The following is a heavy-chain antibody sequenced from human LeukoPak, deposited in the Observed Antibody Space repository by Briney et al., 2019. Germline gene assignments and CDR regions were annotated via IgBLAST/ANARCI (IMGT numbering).Heavy chain of an antibody. CDR3: VKGGYSGYSYYYGMDV. Sequence: GGSLRLSCAASGFTFDDYAMHWARQAPGKGLEWGSDLSWNSGSIGYAESVKGRFTISRDNAKNSLYLQMNSLRAEDTALYYCVKGGYSGYSYYYGMDVWGQGTTVTVSS. CDR1: GFTFDDYA. J-gene: IGHJ6*02. V-gene: IGHV3-9*01. D-gene: IGHD5-12*01. CDR2: LSWNSGSI.